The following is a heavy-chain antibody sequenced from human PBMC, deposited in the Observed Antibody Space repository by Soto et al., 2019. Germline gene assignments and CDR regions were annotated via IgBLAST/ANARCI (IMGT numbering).Heavy chain of an antibody. CDR1: GFTFSNAC. J-gene: IGHJ4*02. CDR2: IKSRADGGTA. CDR3: ATLGGNLGAFDY. V-gene: IGHV3-15*01. Sequence: VGSLRLSCAASGFTFSNACMSWVRQAPGKGLEWVGRIKSRADGGTADHAAPVKGRFAISRDDSKNTLYLQMNSLKTEDTAVYYCATLGGNLGAFDYWGQGTLVTVSX. D-gene: IGHD3-16*01.